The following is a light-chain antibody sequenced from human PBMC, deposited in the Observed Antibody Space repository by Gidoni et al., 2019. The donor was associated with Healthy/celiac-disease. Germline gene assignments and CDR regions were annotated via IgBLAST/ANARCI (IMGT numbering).Light chain of an antibody. J-gene: IGKJ1*01. V-gene: IGKV3-20*01. Sequence: IVLTLSPGTLSLSPGERATLSCRASQSVSSSYLAWYQQKPGQAPRLLIYGASSRATGIPDRFSGSGSGTDFTLTISRLEPEDFAVYYWQQYGSSPLTFGQGTKVEIK. CDR2: GAS. CDR1: QSVSSSY. CDR3: QQYGSSPLT.